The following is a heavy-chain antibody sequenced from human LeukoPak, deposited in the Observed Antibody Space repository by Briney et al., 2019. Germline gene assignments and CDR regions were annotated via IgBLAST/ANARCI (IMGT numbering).Heavy chain of an antibody. D-gene: IGHD3-10*01. CDR3: ARAVPYGSGHTYFDY. Sequence: PSETLSLTCAVYGGSFSGYYWGWIRQPPGKGLEWIGEINHSGSTNYNPSLKSRVTISVDTSKNQFSLKLSSVTAADTAVYYCARAVPYGSGHTYFDYWGQGTLVTVSS. CDR1: GGSFSGYY. J-gene: IGHJ4*02. V-gene: IGHV4-34*01. CDR2: INHSGST.